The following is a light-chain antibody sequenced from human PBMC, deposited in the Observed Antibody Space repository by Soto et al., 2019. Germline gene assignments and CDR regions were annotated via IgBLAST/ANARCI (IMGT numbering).Light chain of an antibody. CDR1: QSVHNNY. CDR3: QQYGSSPPT. CDR2: GAS. V-gene: IGKV3-20*01. Sequence: EIVLTQSPGTLSLSPGERATLSCRASQSVHNNYLTWYQQKPDQAPRLLIYGASSRASGVPDRFSGSGSGTDFTLTISRLEPEDLAVYYCQQYGSSPPTFGQGTNLEIK. J-gene: IGKJ2*01.